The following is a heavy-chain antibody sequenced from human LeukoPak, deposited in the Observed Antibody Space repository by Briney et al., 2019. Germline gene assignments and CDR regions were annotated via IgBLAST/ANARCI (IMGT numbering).Heavy chain of an antibody. CDR2: IDYSGST. CDR3: ARAGGSYTFDY. Sequence: KPSETLSLTCTVSGGSISSYYWSWIRQPPGKGLEWIGYIDYSGSTNCNPSLESRVTMSVDTSKNQFSLKLNSVTAADAAVYYCARAGGSYTFDYWGQGTLVTVSS. V-gene: IGHV4-59*01. CDR1: GGSISSYY. D-gene: IGHD1-26*01. J-gene: IGHJ4*02.